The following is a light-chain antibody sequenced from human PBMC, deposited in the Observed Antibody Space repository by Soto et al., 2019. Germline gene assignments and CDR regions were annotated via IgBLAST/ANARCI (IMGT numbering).Light chain of an antibody. CDR1: QSVSSN. CDR2: GAS. Sequence: EIVMTQSPATLSVSPGERATLSCRASQSVSSNLAWYHQKPARPPSLLIYGASTRATGIPARFSGSGSGTEFTLTISSLQSEDFAVYYCQQYNNWPRTFGQGTKVEIK. V-gene: IGKV3-15*01. J-gene: IGKJ1*01. CDR3: QQYNNWPRT.